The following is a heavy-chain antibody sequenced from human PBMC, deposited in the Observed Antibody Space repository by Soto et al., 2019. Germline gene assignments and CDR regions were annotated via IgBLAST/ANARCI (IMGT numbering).Heavy chain of an antibody. CDR1: GGSISSSSYY. CDR2: IYYSGST. CDR3: ARLIQYSGSYYFDY. Sequence: QLQLQESGPGLVKPSETLSLTCTVSGGSISSSSYYWGWIRQPPGKGLEWIGSIYYSGSTYYNPSLKSRVTISVDTSKNQFPLTLSSVTAADTAVYYCARLIQYSGSYYFDYWGQGTLVTVSS. V-gene: IGHV4-39*01. J-gene: IGHJ4*02. D-gene: IGHD1-26*01.